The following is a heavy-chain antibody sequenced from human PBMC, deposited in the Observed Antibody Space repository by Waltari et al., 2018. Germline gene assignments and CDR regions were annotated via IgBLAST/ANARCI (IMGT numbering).Heavy chain of an antibody. V-gene: IGHV4-39*07. CDR2: IYYKGST. D-gene: IGHD5-12*01. Sequence: QLQLQESGPGLVKPSETLSLTCTVSGGSISSSSYYWGWIRQPPGKGLEVIGSIYYKGSTYYNPSLKSRVTISVDTSKNQFSLKLSSVTAAGTAVYYCARASVEMATISSFDYWGQGTLVTVSS. CDR1: GGSISSSSYY. CDR3: ARASVEMATISSFDY. J-gene: IGHJ4*02.